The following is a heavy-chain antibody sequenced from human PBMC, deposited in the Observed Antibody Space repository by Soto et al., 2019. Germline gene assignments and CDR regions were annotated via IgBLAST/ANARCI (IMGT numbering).Heavy chain of an antibody. Sequence: EVQLVESGGGLVQPGGSLRLSCAASGFTFSGHYMDWVRQAPGKGLEWVGRIKNKANSYTTEYAASVEGRFTISREDSQNSLYLQMNSLKTEDTAVYYCARVSLVGPSGGRYFDYSGQGSQVAVSS. CDR3: ARVSLVGPSGGRYFDY. CDR1: GFTFSGHY. CDR2: IKNKANSYTT. D-gene: IGHD1-26*01. J-gene: IGHJ4*02. V-gene: IGHV3-72*01.